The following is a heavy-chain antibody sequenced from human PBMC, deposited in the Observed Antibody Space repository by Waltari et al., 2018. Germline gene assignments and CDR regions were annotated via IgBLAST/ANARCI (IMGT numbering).Heavy chain of an antibody. Sequence: EAQLVQSGVGLVQPGGDLTLSWAASGFTTSRFWMTWIRQAPGQGLQWVAHIGPDGSDKYYVDSVKGRFTISRDNAENSLLLQMSSLRVEDTALYYCVGWNDPINSWGQGTLVAVSS. D-gene: IGHD1-1*01. CDR1: GFTTSRFW. J-gene: IGHJ4*02. V-gene: IGHV3-7*01. CDR3: VGWNDPINS. CDR2: IGPDGSDK.